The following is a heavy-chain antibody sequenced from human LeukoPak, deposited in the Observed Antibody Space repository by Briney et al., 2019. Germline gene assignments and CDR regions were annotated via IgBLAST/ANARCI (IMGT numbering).Heavy chain of an antibody. CDR3: ARVQGYYSSTSCYFDY. J-gene: IGHJ4*02. D-gene: IGHD2-2*01. CDR1: GFTFDDYG. Sequence: WGSLRRSCSASGFTFDDYGLSWLRHGPGKGLVWVSGINWNGGSTGYADSVKGRLTISRDNAKNYLYLQMNSLRAEDTALYCCARVQGYYSSTSCYFDYWGQGTLVTVSS. CDR2: INWNGGST. V-gene: IGHV3-20*04.